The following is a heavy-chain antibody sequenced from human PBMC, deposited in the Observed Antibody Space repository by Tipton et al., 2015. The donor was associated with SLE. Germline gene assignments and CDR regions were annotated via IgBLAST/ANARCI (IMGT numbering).Heavy chain of an antibody. D-gene: IGHD3-10*01. V-gene: IGHV4-59*01. Sequence: TLSLTCAVYGGSFSGYYWSWIRQPPGKGLEWIGYIYYSGSTNYNPSLKSRVTISVDTSKNQFSLKLSSVTAADTAVYYCARELAVRGVDAFDIWGQGTMVTVSS. CDR1: GGSFSGYY. CDR3: ARELAVRGVDAFDI. J-gene: IGHJ3*02. CDR2: IYYSGST.